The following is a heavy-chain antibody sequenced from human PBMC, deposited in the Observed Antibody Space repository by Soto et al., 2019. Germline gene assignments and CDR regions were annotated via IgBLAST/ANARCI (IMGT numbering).Heavy chain of an antibody. V-gene: IGHV1-2*02. J-gene: IGHJ4*02. D-gene: IGHD3-22*01. CDR2: INPNSGGT. Sequence: QVQLVQSGAEVKKPGASVKVSCKASGYTFTGYYMHWVRQAPGQGLEWMGWINPNSGGTNYAQKFQGRVTMTRDTSISTAYMELSRLRSDDTAVYYCARWYYDSSGYYPRYYFDYWGQGTLVTVSS. CDR3: ARWYYDSSGYYPRYYFDY. CDR1: GYTFTGYY.